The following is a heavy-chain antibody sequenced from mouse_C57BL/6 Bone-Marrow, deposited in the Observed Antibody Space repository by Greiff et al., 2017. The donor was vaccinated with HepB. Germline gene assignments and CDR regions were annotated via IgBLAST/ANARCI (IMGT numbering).Heavy chain of an antibody. J-gene: IGHJ4*01. V-gene: IGHV1-81*01. CDR1: GYTFTSYG. CDR3: ARCVYAMDY. CDR2: IYPRSGNT. Sequence: QVQLQQSGAELARPGASVKLSCKASGYTFTSYGISWVKQRTGQGLEWIGEIYPRSGNTYYNEKFKGKATLTADKSSSTAYMELRLLTSEDSAVYFCARCVYAMDYWGQGTSVTVSS.